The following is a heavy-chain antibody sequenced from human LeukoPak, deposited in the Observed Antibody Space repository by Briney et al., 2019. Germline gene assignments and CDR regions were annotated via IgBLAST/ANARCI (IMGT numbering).Heavy chain of an antibody. J-gene: IGHJ4*02. D-gene: IGHD6-13*01. CDR1: GFTFSSYE. Sequence: PGGSLRLSCAASGFTFSSYEMNWVRQAPGKGLEWVPYISSSGRTFYYADSVKGRFTISRDNGKNSLYLQMNSLRVEDTAVYYCARDSRGSSWFFDYWGQGALVTVSS. CDR2: ISSSGRTF. V-gene: IGHV3-48*03. CDR3: ARDSRGSSWFFDY.